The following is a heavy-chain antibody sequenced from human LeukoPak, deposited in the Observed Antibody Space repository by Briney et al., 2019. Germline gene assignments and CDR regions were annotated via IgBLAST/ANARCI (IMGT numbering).Heavy chain of an antibody. CDR2: ISGSGGST. Sequence: GGSLRLSCAASGFTFSSYAMSWVRQAPGKGLEWVSAISGSGGSTYYANSVKGRFTFCRDDSKNTLYLQMNSLRAEDTAIYYCAKEGDDSSGYYYYYGMDVWGQGTTVTVSS. J-gene: IGHJ6*02. CDR3: AKEGDDSSGYYYYYGMDV. D-gene: IGHD3-22*01. V-gene: IGHV3-23*01. CDR1: GFTFSSYA.